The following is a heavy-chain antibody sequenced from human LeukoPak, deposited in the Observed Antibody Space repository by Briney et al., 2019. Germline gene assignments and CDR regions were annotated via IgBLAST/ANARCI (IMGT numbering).Heavy chain of an antibody. J-gene: IGHJ5*02. CDR2: IIPIFGTA. D-gene: IGHD4-11*01. Sequence: GSSVKVSCKASGGTFSSYAISWVRQATGQGLEWMGGIIPIFGTANYAQKFQGRVTITADESTSTAYMELSSLRSEDTAVYYCARADYSNYANWFDPWGQGTLVTVSS. CDR3: ARADYSNYANWFDP. CDR1: GGTFSSYA. V-gene: IGHV1-69*01.